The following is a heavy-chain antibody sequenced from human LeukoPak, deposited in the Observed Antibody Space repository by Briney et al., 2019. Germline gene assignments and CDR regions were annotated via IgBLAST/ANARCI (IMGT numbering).Heavy chain of an antibody. CDR1: GGSISSYY. Sequence: SETLSLTCTVSGGSISSYYWSWIRQPPGKGLEWIGYIYYSGSTNYNPSLKSRVTISVDTSKNQFSLKPSSVTAADTAVYYCARVYYDSSGYYGPDGFDYWGQGTLVTVSS. CDR2: IYYSGST. D-gene: IGHD3-22*01. J-gene: IGHJ4*02. V-gene: IGHV4-59*08. CDR3: ARVYYDSSGYYGPDGFDY.